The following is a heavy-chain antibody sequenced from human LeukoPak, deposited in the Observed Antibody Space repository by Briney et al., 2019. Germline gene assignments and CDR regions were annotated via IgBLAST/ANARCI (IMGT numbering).Heavy chain of an antibody. D-gene: IGHD1-26*01. V-gene: IGHV3-66*01. CDR1: GFTVSSNY. CDR3: ASFKVGG. CDR2: IYSGGGT. Sequence: PGGSLRLSCAASGFTVSSNYMNWVRQAPGKGLEWVSVIYSGGGTYYADSVKGRFTISRDNAENSLHLQMNSLKTEDTAVYYCASFKVGGWGQGTLVTVSS. J-gene: IGHJ4*02.